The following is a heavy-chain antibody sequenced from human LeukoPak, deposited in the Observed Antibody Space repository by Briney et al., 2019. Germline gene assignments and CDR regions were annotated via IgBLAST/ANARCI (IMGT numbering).Heavy chain of an antibody. CDR3: AKDIHIGHGSGWPES. CDR2: ISWNSGSI. D-gene: IGHD6-19*01. V-gene: IGHV3-9*01. Sequence: GGSLRLSCAASGFTFDDYAMHWVRHAPGKGLEWVSGISWNSGSIGYADSVKGRFTISRDNAKNSLYLQMNSLGAEDTALYYCAKDIHIGHGSGWPESWGQGTLVTVSS. CDR1: GFTFDDYA. J-gene: IGHJ5*02.